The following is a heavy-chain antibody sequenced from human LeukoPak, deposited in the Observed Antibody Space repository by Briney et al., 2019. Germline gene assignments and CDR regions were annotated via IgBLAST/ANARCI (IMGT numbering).Heavy chain of an antibody. Sequence: ASVKVSCKASGYTFTSYGISWVRQAPGQGLEWMGWISAYNGNTNYAQELQGRVTMTTDTSTSTAYMELRSLRSDDTAVYYCARDLLGDGFNWFDPWGQGTLVTVSS. D-gene: IGHD5-24*01. CDR1: GYTFTSYG. J-gene: IGHJ5*02. CDR2: ISAYNGNT. V-gene: IGHV1-18*01. CDR3: ARDLLGDGFNWFDP.